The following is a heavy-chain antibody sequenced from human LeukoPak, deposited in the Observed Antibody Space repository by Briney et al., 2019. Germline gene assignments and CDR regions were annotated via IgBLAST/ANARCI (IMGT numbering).Heavy chain of an antibody. J-gene: IGHJ1*01. V-gene: IGHV4-39*07. CDR3: ARDRPISSSRSPLIQH. CDR2: IRYSANT. Sequence: SETLSLTCTVSGGSTCSSDYYWGWIRQPPDEGLEWIASIRYSANTYYNPSLKSRVTISVDTSKNQFSLKLSSVTAADTAVYYCARDRPISSSRSPLIQHWGQGTLVTVSS. CDR1: GGSTCSSDYY. D-gene: IGHD6-13*01.